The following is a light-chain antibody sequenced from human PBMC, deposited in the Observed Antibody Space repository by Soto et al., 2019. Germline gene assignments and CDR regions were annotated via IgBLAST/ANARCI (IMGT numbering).Light chain of an antibody. V-gene: IGLV2-14*01. CDR2: DVN. Sequence: QSALTQPASVSGSPGQSITISCTGTGSDVGGYNYVSWYQQHPGKAPKLMIYDVNNRPSGVSNRFSGSKSGNTASLTISGLQAEDEGDYYCSSYTSSITLVFGGGTKLTVL. CDR3: SSYTSSITLV. CDR1: GSDVGGYNY. J-gene: IGLJ2*01.